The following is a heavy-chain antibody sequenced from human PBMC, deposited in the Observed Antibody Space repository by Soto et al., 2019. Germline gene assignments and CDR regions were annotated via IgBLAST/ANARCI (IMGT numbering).Heavy chain of an antibody. D-gene: IGHD6-19*01. CDR2: ISYDGSNK. Sequence: QVQLVESGGGVVQPGRSLRLSCAASGFTFSSYAMHWVRQAPGKGLEWVALISYDGSNKYYADSVKGRFTISRDNSKNTVYMEMNSLRTEDTAVYYCARVEAVAVTWWYFDLRGRGTLVSVSS. V-gene: IGHV3-30*03. CDR3: ARVEAVAVTWWYFDL. CDR1: GFTFSSYA. J-gene: IGHJ2*01.